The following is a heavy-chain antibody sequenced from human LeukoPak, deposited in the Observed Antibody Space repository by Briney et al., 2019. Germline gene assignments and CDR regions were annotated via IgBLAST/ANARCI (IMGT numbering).Heavy chain of an antibody. D-gene: IGHD4-23*01. J-gene: IGHJ4*02. Sequence: PGGSLRLSCAASGFTLSSYAMHWVRQAPGKGLEWVAVISYDGSNKYYADSVKGRFTISRDNSKNTLYLQMNSLRAEDTAVYYCAKATVVRYFDYWGQGTLVTVSS. CDR2: ISYDGSNK. V-gene: IGHV3-30*04. CDR3: AKATVVRYFDY. CDR1: GFTLSSYA.